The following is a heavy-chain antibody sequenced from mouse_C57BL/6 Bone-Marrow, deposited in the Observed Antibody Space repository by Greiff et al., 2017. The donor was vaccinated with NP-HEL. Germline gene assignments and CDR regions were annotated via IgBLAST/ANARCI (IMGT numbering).Heavy chain of an antibody. CDR3: AREGTVVGYFDV. CDR1: GYTFTSYG. D-gene: IGHD1-1*01. V-gene: IGHV1-81*01. Sequence: VQLQQSGAELARPGASVKLSCKASGYTFTSYGISWVKQRTGQGLEWIGEIYPRSGNTYYNETFKGKATLTADKSSSTAYMELRSLTSEDSAVYVCAREGTVVGYFDVWGTGTTVTVSS. CDR2: IYPRSGNT. J-gene: IGHJ1*03.